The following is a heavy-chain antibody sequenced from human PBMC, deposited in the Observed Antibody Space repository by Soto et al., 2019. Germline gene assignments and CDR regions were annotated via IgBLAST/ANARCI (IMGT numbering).Heavy chain of an antibody. J-gene: IGHJ6*02. V-gene: IGHV3-48*01. D-gene: IGHD2-15*01. CDR3: ASVETQRYYYGIDV. CDR1: GFTFSSYS. Sequence: GGSLRLCCAASGFTFSSYSMNWVRQAPGKGLEWVSYISSSSSTIYYADSVKGRFTISRDNAKNSLYLQMNSLRAEDTAVYYCASVETQRYYYGIDVRAQRTTVTGSS. CDR2: ISSSSSTI.